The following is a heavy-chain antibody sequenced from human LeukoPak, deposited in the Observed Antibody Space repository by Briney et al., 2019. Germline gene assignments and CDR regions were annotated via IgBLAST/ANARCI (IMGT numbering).Heavy chain of an antibody. D-gene: IGHD3-10*01. J-gene: IGHJ5*02. CDR2: INHSGST. V-gene: IGHV4-34*01. Sequence: SETLSLTCTVSGGSISSYYWSWIRQPPGKGLEWIGEINHSGSTNYNPSLKSRVTISVDTSKNQFSLKLSSVTAADTAVYYCARHARRSYYGSGSYSDWFDPWGQGTLVTVSS. CDR3: ARHARRSYYGSGSYSDWFDP. CDR1: GGSISSYY.